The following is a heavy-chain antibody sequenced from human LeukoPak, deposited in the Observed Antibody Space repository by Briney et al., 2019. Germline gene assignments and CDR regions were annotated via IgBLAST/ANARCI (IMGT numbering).Heavy chain of an antibody. J-gene: IGHJ3*02. Sequence: PGGSLRLSCAASGLTFSSYSMNWVRQAPGKGLEWVSSISSSSSYIYYADSVKGRFTISRDNAKNSLYLQMNSLRAEDTAVYYCATLPWGDAFDIWGQGTMVTVSS. CDR3: ATLPWGDAFDI. CDR2: ISSSSSYI. V-gene: IGHV3-21*01. CDR1: GLTFSSYS. D-gene: IGHD1-26*01.